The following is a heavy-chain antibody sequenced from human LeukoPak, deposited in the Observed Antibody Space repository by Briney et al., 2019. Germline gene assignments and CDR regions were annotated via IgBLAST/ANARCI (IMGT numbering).Heavy chain of an antibody. CDR3: ARALYSSGWDYYFDY. Sequence: PLETLSLTCTVSGGSISSYYWSRIRQPPGKGLEWIGYIYYSGSTNYNPSLKSRVTISVDTSKNQFSLKLSSVTAADTAVYYCARALYSSGWDYYFDYWGQGTLVTVSS. CDR1: GGSISSYY. V-gene: IGHV4-59*08. J-gene: IGHJ4*02. CDR2: IYYSGST. D-gene: IGHD6-19*01.